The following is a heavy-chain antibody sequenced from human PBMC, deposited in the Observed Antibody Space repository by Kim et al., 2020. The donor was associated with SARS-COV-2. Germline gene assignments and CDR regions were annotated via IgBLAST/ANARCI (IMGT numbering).Heavy chain of an antibody. CDR1: GGTFSSYA. V-gene: IGHV1-69*13. CDR3: ASIVVPAAMAYYGMDV. D-gene: IGHD2-2*01. CDR2: IIPIFGTA. Sequence: SVKVSCKASGGTFSSYAISWVRQAPGQGLEWMGGIIPIFGTANYAQKFQGRVTITADESTSTAYMELSSLRSEDTAVYYCASIVVPAAMAYYGMDVWGQGTTVTVSS. J-gene: IGHJ6*02.